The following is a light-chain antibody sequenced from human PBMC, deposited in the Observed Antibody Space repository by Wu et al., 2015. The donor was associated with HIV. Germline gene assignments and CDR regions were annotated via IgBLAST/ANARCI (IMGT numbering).Light chain of an antibody. CDR2: GVS. CDR1: QSVSSSY. Sequence: EIVLTQSPGTLSLSPGERATLSCRASQSVSSSYLAWYQQKPGQAPRLLIYGVSNRATGIPGRFSGSGSGTDFTLTISRLEPGDFALYYCQHYGRSPGTFGQGTKVEIK. V-gene: IGKV3-20*01. CDR3: QHYGRSPGT. J-gene: IGKJ1*01.